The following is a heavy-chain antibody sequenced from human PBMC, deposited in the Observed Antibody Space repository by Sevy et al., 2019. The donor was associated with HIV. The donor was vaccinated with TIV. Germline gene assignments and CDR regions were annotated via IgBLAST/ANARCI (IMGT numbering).Heavy chain of an antibody. CDR2: ILHDGSYR. Sequence: GGSLRLSCAASGFTFSSYDMHWVRQAPGKGLEWVAIILHDGSYREYVDSLRGRFTMSRDNSKNTMCLQMNCLSIEDTAVYYCAKNRLPGGSYFSRHGLDVWGRGPTVTVSS. CDR3: AKNRLPGGSYFSRHGLDV. J-gene: IGHJ6*02. V-gene: IGHV3-30*18. CDR1: GFTFSSYD. D-gene: IGHD3-10*01.